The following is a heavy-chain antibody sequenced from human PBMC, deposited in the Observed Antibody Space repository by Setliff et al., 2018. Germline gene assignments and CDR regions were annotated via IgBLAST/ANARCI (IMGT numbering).Heavy chain of an antibody. CDR3: ARSGYSSGRNYYYYYMDV. V-gene: IGHV1-69*13. CDR2: IIPIFGTA. CDR1: GGTFSSYA. D-gene: IGHD6-19*01. J-gene: IGHJ6*03. Sequence: PSVKVSCTASGGTFSSYAISWVRQAPGQGLEWMGGIIPIFGTANYAQKFQGRVTITADESTSTAYMELSSLRSEDTAVYYCARSGYSSGRNYYYYYMDVWGKGTTVTVSS.